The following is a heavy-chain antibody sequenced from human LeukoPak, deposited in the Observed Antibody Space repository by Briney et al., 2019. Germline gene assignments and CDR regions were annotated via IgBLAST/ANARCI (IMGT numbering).Heavy chain of an antibody. Sequence: GASVKVSCKVSGYTLTELSMHWVRQAPGKGLEWMGGFDPEDGETIYAQKFQGRATMTEDTSTDTAYMELSSLRSEDTAVYYCEIRGYSGYDFDYWGQGTLVTVSS. CDR1: GYTLTELS. D-gene: IGHD5-12*01. CDR2: FDPEDGET. V-gene: IGHV1-24*01. J-gene: IGHJ4*02. CDR3: EIRGYSGYDFDY.